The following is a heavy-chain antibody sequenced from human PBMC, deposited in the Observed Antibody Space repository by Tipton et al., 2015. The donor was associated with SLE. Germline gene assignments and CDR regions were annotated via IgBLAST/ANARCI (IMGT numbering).Heavy chain of an antibody. Sequence: TLSLTCTVSGDSISNNNYYWGWIRQPPGKGMEWIGYVFYTGSTNYNPSLRSRVTISVDTSKNQFSLKLGSVTAADTAIYYCAREGPGWRLDDWGQGTPVTASS. V-gene: IGHV4-61*01. CDR3: AREGPGWRLDD. CDR1: GDSISNNNYY. D-gene: IGHD5-24*01. J-gene: IGHJ6*02. CDR2: VFYTGST.